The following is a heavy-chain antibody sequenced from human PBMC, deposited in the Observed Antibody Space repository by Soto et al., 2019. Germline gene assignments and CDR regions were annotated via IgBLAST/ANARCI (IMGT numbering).Heavy chain of an antibody. V-gene: IGHV4-4*02. CDR2: IYHSGST. CDR1: GGSISSSNW. CDR3: ASRYYDYVWGSYPYPFDP. J-gene: IGHJ5*02. D-gene: IGHD3-16*02. Sequence: PSETLSLTCAVSGGSISSSNWWSWVRQPPGKGLEWIGEIYHSGSTNYNPSLKSRVTISVDKSKNQFSLKLSSVTAADTAVYYCASRYYDYVWGSYPYPFDPWGQGTLVTVSS.